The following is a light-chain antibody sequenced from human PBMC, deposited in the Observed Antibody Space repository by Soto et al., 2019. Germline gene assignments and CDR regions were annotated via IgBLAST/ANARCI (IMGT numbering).Light chain of an antibody. CDR1: SSDVGEENY. J-gene: IGLJ2*01. CDR3: SSFAGSPVV. V-gene: IGLV2-8*01. Sequence: QSALTQPPSASGSPGQSVTITCSGTSSDVGEENYVSWYQQHPGKVPKLILYDFSKRPSGVPYRFSGSRSVNTASLTVSGLQAEDEADYYCSSFAGSPVVFGGGTKLTVL. CDR2: DFS.